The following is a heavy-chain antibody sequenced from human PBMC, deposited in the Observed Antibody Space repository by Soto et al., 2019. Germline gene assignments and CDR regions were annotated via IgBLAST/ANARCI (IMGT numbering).Heavy chain of an antibody. J-gene: IGHJ4*02. CDR2: INHSGRT. V-gene: IGHV4-34*01. D-gene: IGHD6-13*01. CDR1: GGSISGHY. Sequence: QVQLQQWGAGLLKPSETLSLTCAVYGGSISGHYWNWIRQPPGKGLEWIGEINHSGRTNYNPSLKSRVTIAVDTSKHQFSLNRGSVAAADTAVYYWARGNRAAALGYWGQGTLVTVSS. CDR3: ARGNRAAALGY.